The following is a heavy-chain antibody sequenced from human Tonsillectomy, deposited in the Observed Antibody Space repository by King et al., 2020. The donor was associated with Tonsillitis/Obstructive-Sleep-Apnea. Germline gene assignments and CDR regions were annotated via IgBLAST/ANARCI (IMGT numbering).Heavy chain of an antibody. D-gene: IGHD1-26*01. CDR3: VRDRQFQWSYDAPSYFDS. CDR1: GFAFNVYS. CDR2: LSSSSQTI. Sequence: VQLVESGGASVQPGGSLRLSCAASGFAFNVYSMNWVRKAPGKGLEWVSYLSSSSQTIYYADSVRGRFTISRDNANNSLFLQMNSLRDEDTAVYYCVRDRQFQWSYDAPSYFDSWGQGILVTVSS. J-gene: IGHJ4*02. V-gene: IGHV3-48*02.